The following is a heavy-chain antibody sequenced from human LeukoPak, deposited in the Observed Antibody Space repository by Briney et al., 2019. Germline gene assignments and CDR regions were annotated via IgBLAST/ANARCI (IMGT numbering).Heavy chain of an antibody. Sequence: GESLQISCKGLGYSFANYWIAWVRQMPEKGLEWMGIIYPGDSNTRYSPSFQGQATISADKSINTAYLQWSSLKASDTAMYYCARRPNIYGAHFRDWRGGTLVTVS. D-gene: IGHD1-26*01. CDR1: GYSFANYW. V-gene: IGHV5-51*01. CDR3: ARRPNIYGAHFRD. J-gene: IGHJ1*01. CDR2: IYPGDSNT.